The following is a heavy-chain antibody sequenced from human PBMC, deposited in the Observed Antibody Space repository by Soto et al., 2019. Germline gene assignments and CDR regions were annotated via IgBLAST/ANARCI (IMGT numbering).Heavy chain of an antibody. J-gene: IGHJ6*03. Sequence: QVQLQESGPGLVKPSQTLSLTCTVSGGSISSGGYYWSWIRQHPGKVLEWIGSIDYSGRTYYNPSLKSRVTISVDTSKSQFSVKLSSVTAADTAVYYGARGNYDFWSGYTYYYYMDVWGKGTTVTVSS. D-gene: IGHD3-3*01. V-gene: IGHV4-31*03. CDR1: GGSISSGGYY. CDR2: IDYSGRT. CDR3: ARGNYDFWSGYTYYYYMDV.